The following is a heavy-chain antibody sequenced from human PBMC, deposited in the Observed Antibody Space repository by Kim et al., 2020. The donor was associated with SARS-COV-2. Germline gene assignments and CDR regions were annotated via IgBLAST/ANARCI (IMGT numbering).Heavy chain of an antibody. CDR3: AKEGGDYIWGSYRPGGYFDY. Sequence: RFTISRDNSKNTLYLQMNSLRAEDTAGYYCAKEGGDYIWGSYRPGGYFDYWGQGTLVTVSS. D-gene: IGHD3-16*02. J-gene: IGHJ4*02. V-gene: IGHV3-23*01.